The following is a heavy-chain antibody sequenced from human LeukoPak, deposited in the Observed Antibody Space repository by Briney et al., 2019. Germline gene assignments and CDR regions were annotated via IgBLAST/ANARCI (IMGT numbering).Heavy chain of an antibody. CDR3: ARSWAGMYYPFYYFDY. CDR2: INHRGTT. Sequence: TETLSLTCAVYGDSFSGYYWSWIRQPPGKGLEWIAEINHRGTTHYNPSLKSRVNISADTSKNQFSLHLDSVTAADTAVYYCARSWAGMYYPFYYFDYWGQGTLVSVSS. J-gene: IGHJ4*02. D-gene: IGHD1-26*01. CDR1: GDSFSGYY. V-gene: IGHV4-34*01.